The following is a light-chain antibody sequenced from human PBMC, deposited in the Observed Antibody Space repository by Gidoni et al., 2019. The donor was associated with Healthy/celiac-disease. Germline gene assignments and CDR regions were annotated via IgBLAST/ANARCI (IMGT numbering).Light chain of an antibody. CDR1: QSVGSY. CDR3: QQRSNWPLCS. Sequence: DIAVTHSQATLSLSPGERATLTCRARQSVGSYLDWYQQKPGQAPRLLIYDASNRATGIPARFSGSGSGTDFTLTISSLEPEDFAVYYCQQRSNWPLCSFGQGTKLEIK. V-gene: IGKV3-11*01. J-gene: IGKJ2*04. CDR2: DAS.